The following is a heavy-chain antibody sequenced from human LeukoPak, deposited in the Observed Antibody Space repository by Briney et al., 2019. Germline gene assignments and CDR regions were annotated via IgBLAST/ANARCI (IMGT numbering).Heavy chain of an antibody. CDR1: GFTFITYS. J-gene: IGHJ4*02. V-gene: IGHV3-23*01. CDR2: ITGSGAFT. CDR3: AKRSAESSGYFDY. Sequence: GGSLRLSCAASGFTFITYSMTWVRQAPGRGLEWVSAITGSGAFTDYADSVKGRFTISRDNPKNTLYLQMNSLRAEDTAVYYCAKRSAESSGYFDYWGQGTLVTVSS. D-gene: IGHD6-19*01.